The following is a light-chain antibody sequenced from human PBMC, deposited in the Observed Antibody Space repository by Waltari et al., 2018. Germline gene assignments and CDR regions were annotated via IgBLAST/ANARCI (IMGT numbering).Light chain of an antibody. J-gene: IGLJ3*02. V-gene: IGLV2-23*01. CDR1: SSDVGSYNL. CDR2: EGS. CDR3: CSYAGSTSWV. Sequence: QSALTQPASVSGSPGQSITIFCTGTSSDVGSYNLFPWYQQYPGKAPKLMIYEGSKRPSGVSNRFSGSKSGNTASLTISGLQAEDEADYYCCSYAGSTSWVFGGGTKLTVL.